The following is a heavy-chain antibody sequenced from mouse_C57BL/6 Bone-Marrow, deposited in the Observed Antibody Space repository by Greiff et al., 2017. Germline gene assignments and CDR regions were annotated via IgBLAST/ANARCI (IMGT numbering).Heavy chain of an antibody. D-gene: IGHD1-1*01. CDR1: GYTFTSYW. J-gene: IGHJ4*01. V-gene: IGHV1-7*01. Sequence: QVQLKESGAELAQPGASVKLSCKASGYTFTSYWMHWVQQRPGQGLEWIGYINPSSGYTKYNHKFKDKATLTADKSSSTAYMQLSRLTYEDSAVYYSEILRRFYYYAMDYWGQGTSVTVSS. CDR2: INPSSGYT. CDR3: EILRRFYYYAMDY.